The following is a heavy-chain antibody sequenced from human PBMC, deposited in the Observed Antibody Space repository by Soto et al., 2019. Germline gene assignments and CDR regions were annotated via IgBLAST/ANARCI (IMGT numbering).Heavy chain of an antibody. CDR2: INHSGST. CDR1: GGSFSGYY. CDR3: ARDLGYCSSTSCQGVYYFDY. V-gene: IGHV4-34*01. J-gene: IGHJ4*02. Sequence: SETLSLTCAVYGGSFSGYYWSWIRQPPGKGLEWIGEINHSGSTNYNPSLKSRVTISVDTSKNQFSLKLSSVTAADTAVYYCARDLGYCSSTSCQGVYYFDYWGQGTLVTVSS. D-gene: IGHD2-2*01.